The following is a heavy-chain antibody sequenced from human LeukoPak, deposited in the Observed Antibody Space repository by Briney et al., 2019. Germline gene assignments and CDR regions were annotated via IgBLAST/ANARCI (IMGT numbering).Heavy chain of an antibody. Sequence: GASVKVSCKASGGTFSSYGISWVRQAPGQGLEWMGGIIPSFGTANYAQKFQGRVTITADESTSTAYMELSSLRSVDTAMYYCARLSTGGYYYGSGFDYWGQGTLVTVSS. CDR1: GGTFSSYG. V-gene: IGHV1-69*13. CDR3: ARLSTGGYYYGSGFDY. CDR2: IIPSFGTA. J-gene: IGHJ4*02. D-gene: IGHD3-10*01.